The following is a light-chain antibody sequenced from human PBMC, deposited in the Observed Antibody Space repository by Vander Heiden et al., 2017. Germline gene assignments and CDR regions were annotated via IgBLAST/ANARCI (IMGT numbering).Light chain of an antibody. Sequence: DIQMTQSPYTLSAYVGDRVVITCRASQSSNSLVAWYHQAPGKAPKLLISQASSLESGVPSRFSGSGSGTEFTLTISSLQPDDFATYYCQQYITYSTFGQGTKVEIK. V-gene: IGKV1-5*03. J-gene: IGKJ1*01. CDR2: QAS. CDR3: QQYITYST. CDR1: QSSNSL.